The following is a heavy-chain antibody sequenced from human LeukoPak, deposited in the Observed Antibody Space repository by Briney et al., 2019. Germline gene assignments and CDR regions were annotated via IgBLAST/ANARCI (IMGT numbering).Heavy chain of an antibody. J-gene: IGHJ6*03. Sequence: PSETLSLTCTVSGGSISSSSYYWGWIRQPPGKGLEWIGSIYYSGSTYYNPSLKSRVTISVDTSKNQFSLKLSSVTAADTAVYYCARGYRNRILGATGLAYMDVWGKGTTVTVSS. D-gene: IGHD1-26*01. V-gene: IGHV4-39*07. CDR2: IYYSGST. CDR3: ARGYRNRILGATGLAYMDV. CDR1: GGSISSSSYY.